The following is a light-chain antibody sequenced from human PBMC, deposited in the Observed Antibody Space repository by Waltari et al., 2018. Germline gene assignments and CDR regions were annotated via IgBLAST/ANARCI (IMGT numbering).Light chain of an antibody. V-gene: IGLV2-14*03. CDR2: DVN. CDR1: SRDIDHYTS. J-gene: IGLJ1*01. CDR3: SSYVSSN. Sequence: HSALTQPASVSGSPGPSLTISCTGTSRDIDHYTSVSWYQPHPGKAPKLIIYDVNVRPSRVSNRFSGSKSGNTASLTISGLQADDEADYYCSSYVSSNFGSGTKVTVL.